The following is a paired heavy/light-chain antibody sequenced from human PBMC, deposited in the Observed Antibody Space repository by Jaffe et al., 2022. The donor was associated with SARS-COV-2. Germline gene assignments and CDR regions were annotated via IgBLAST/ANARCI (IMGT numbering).Light chain of an antibody. J-gene: IGLJ1*01. CDR3: NSRDSSGDHLYV. V-gene: IGLV3-19*01. Sequence: SSELTQDPAVSVALGQTVRITCQGDSLRNSYASWYQQKPGQSPVLVFFGQNNRPSGIPDRFSGSSSGNTASLTITGAQAEDEADYYCNSRDSSGDHLYVFGTGTQVTVL. CDR2: GQN. CDR1: SLRNSY.
Heavy chain of an antibody. CDR2: ISGSGDDT. CDR3: AKDPWGSETRFDF. V-gene: IGHV3-23*01. Sequence: EVQLLESGGDLTQPGGSLRLSCAASGFTFRRHAMSWVRQAPGKGLEWVSAISGSGDDTYYADSVKGRFTISKDNSKNMLYLQMNSLRAEDTAVYYCAKDPWGSETRFDFWGQGTTVTVSS. D-gene: IGHD1-26*01. CDR1: GFTFRRHA. J-gene: IGHJ3*01.